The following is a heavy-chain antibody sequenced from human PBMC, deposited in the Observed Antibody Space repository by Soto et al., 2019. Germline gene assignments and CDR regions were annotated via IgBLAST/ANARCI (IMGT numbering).Heavy chain of an antibody. V-gene: IGHV3-23*01. CDR2: ISGRGDST. Sequence: PGGSLRLSCAASGFTFSSYAMTWVRQAPGKGLEWVSAISGRGDSTYYADSVKGRFTISRDNSKNTLYLQMNGLRAEDTAAYYCAKDLIPPPKRLTMVRGVIPPYYFDYSGQGTRVTVSS. CDR1: GFTFSSYA. J-gene: IGHJ4*02. CDR3: AKDLIPPPKRLTMVRGVIPPYYFDY. D-gene: IGHD3-10*01.